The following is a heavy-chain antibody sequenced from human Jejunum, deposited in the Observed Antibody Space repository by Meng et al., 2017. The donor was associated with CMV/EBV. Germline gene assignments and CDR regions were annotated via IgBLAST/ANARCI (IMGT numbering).Heavy chain of an antibody. D-gene: IGHD1-26*01. J-gene: IGHJ4*02. V-gene: IGHV2-5*02. CDR3: AHFVGGYYPSRPDY. CDR2: IYRGDDK. CDR1: GFSPSTSGEG. Sequence: QITLKVSGPTLVKPTQTLTLTCSFSGFSPSTSGEGVGWIRQPPGKALEWLALIYRGDDKRYSPSLNSRLTIAKDTSKNEVVLTLTNMGPIDTGTYYCAHFVGGYYPSRPDYWGQGTLVTVSS.